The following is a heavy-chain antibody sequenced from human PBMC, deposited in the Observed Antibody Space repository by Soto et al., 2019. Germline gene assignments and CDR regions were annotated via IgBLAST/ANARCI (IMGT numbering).Heavy chain of an antibody. D-gene: IGHD3-22*01. CDR2: INAGNGNT. J-gene: IGHJ4*02. V-gene: IGHV1-3*01. CDR3: AKDYYDSSGYYPPALLFDY. Sequence: ASVQVSCKASGYTFTSYAMHWVRQAPGQRLEWMGWINAGNGNTKYSQKFQGRVTFTRDTSASTAYMELSSLRSEDMVVYYCAKDYYDSSGYYPPALLFDYWGQGTLVTV. CDR1: GYTFTSYA.